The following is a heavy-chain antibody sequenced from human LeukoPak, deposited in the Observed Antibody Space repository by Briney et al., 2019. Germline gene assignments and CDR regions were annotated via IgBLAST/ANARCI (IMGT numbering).Heavy chain of an antibody. J-gene: IGHJ4*02. Sequence: SQTLSLTFAISGDSVSINSAGWNCLRHSPTRGLEWLGITYYRSKWFNDYEVSVKSRITVNPDTSKNQFSLQLNSVTPEDTAVYFCARTQSGSYHCAVDCWGQGTLITVSS. CDR3: ARTQSGSYHCAVDC. V-gene: IGHV6-1*01. CDR2: TYYRSKWFN. D-gene: IGHD1-26*01. CDR1: GDSVSINSAG.